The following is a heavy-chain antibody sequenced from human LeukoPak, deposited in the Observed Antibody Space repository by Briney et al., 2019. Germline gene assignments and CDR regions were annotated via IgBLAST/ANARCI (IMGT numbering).Heavy chain of an antibody. CDR2: ISGSGGST. Sequence: GRSLRLSCAASGFIFSIYPMHWVRQAPGKGLEWVSGISGSGGSTYFADSVKGRFAISRDNSKNTLYLQLNSLRAEDTAVYYCARDNVGASPFDYWGQGTLVTVSS. D-gene: IGHD1-26*01. CDR1: GFIFSIYP. V-gene: IGHV3-23*01. CDR3: ARDNVGASPFDY. J-gene: IGHJ4*02.